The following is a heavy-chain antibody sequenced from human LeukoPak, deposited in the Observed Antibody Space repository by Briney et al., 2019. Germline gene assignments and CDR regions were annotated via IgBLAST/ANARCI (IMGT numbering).Heavy chain of an antibody. Sequence: SETLSLTCAVSGGSISSGSYSWSWIRQPPGKGLEWIGYIYPRGSTYYNPSLKSRVTISVDRSKNQFSLKLSSVTAADTAVYYCARDRNDSDAFDIWGQGTMVTVSS. CDR2: IYPRGST. CDR3: ARDRNDSDAFDI. J-gene: IGHJ3*02. CDR1: GGSISSGSYS. V-gene: IGHV4-30-2*01. D-gene: IGHD3-22*01.